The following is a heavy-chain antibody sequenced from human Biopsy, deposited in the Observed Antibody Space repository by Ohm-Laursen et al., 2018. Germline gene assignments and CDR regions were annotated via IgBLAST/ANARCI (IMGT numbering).Heavy chain of an antibody. CDR2: ISSSSDNI. J-gene: IGHJ4*02. CDR3: VRDGNYRLDQ. Sequence: SLRLSCTASGFTLSSYSMNWVRQTPGKGLEWVSTISSSSDNIYYVDSVKGRFTISRDNAKNSLYLQMNGLTVEDTAVYYCVRDGNYRLDQWGQGTLVTVSS. V-gene: IGHV3-21*01. CDR1: GFTLSSYS. D-gene: IGHD1-7*01.